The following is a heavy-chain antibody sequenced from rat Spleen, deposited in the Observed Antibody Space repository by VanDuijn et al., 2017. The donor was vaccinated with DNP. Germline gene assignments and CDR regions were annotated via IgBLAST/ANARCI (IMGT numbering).Heavy chain of an antibody. CDR1: GYTFTNYY. J-gene: IGHJ2*01. Sequence: QVQLQQSGAELAKPGSSVKISCKASGYTFTNYYIGWIKQTSGQGLEYIGYINTGSGGTNYNEKFKDKASLTVDRSSSTAFMQLSSLTPDDSAVYYCARPNYDGSLWGQGVLVTVAS. CDR2: INTGSGGT. V-gene: IGHV1-43*01. D-gene: IGHD1-12*02. CDR3: ARPNYDGSL.